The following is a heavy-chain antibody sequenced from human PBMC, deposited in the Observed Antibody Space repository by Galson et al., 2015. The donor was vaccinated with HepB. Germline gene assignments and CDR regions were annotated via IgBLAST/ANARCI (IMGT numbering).Heavy chain of an antibody. J-gene: IGHJ4*02. CDR2: ISYDGSKE. V-gene: IGHV3-30*03. D-gene: IGHD2-2*01. Sequence: SLRLSCAVSGFTFSNYGMHWVRQAPGKGLEWVAVISYDGSKEYYGDSVKGRFTISRDNSKNTLYLQMNRLRVDDTAVYYCARGGRSTWYAAYWGQGTPVTVSS. CDR1: GFTFSNYG. CDR3: ARGGRSTWYAAY.